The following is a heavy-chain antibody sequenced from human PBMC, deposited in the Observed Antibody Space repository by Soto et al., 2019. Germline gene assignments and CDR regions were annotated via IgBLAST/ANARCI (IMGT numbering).Heavy chain of an antibody. CDR2: IYYRGRS. CDR3: ARQGRKDTAVAGASGAI. D-gene: IGHD6-19*01. Sequence: QLQLQESGPGLVKPSETLSLTCTVSGGSISSGSYYWGWIRQPPGKGLEWIGNIYYRGRSYYNPSLESRVTTSVDTSKHRLSLNLSSVTAADTAVYYCARQGRKDTAVAGASGAIWGRRTLVIVSS. CDR1: GGSISSGSYY. J-gene: IGHJ2*01. V-gene: IGHV4-39*01.